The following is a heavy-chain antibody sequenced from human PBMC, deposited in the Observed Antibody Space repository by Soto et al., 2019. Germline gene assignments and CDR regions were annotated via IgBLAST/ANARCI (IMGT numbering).Heavy chain of an antibody. CDR1: GYTFISHG. V-gene: IGHV1-18*04. D-gene: IGHD2-15*01. Sequence: QVQLVQSGVEVKKPGASVKVSCKASGYTFISHGISWVRQAPGQGLEWMGGISGKNGNTNYAQKLQGRVTLTTDTSTSTAYMELRSLRSDDTAVYYCARVSSCIVVVPDYGMDVWGQGTTVTVSS. CDR2: ISGKNGNT. J-gene: IGHJ6*02. CDR3: ARVSSCIVVVPDYGMDV.